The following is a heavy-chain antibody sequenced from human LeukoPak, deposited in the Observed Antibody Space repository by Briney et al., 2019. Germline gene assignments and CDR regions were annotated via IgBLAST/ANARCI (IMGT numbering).Heavy chain of an antibody. V-gene: IGHV4-34*01. CDR3: AASLWFGIYPEY. CDR2: INHSGST. J-gene: IGHJ4*02. D-gene: IGHD3-10*01. CDR1: GESFSGYF. Sequence: SETLSLTCAVYGESFSGYFWSWIRQPPGNGLEWIGEINHSGSTNSNPSLKSRVTISLDTSKNQFSLRLTSVTAADTAVYYCAASLWFGIYPEYWGQGSLVTVSS.